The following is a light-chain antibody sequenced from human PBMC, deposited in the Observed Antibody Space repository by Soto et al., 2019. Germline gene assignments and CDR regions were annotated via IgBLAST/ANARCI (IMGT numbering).Light chain of an antibody. CDR3: CSYAGSYFYV. V-gene: IGLV2-11*01. J-gene: IGLJ1*01. Sequence: QSVLTQPRSVSGSPGQSVTISCTGTSSDVGGYNYVSWYQQHPGKAPKLMIYDVSKRPSGVPDRFSGSKSGNTASLTISGLQAEDKADYYCCSYAGSYFYVFGTGTKLTVL. CDR2: DVS. CDR1: SSDVGGYNY.